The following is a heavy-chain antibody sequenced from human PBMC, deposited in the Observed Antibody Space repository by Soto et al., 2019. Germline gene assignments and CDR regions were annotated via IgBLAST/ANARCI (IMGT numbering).Heavy chain of an antibody. D-gene: IGHD4-17*01. CDR2: IIPIFNTA. V-gene: IGHV1-69*13. CDR1: GGTFSSYA. J-gene: IGHJ4*02. CDR3: AREAGDYYFDC. Sequence: SVKVSCKASGGTFSSYAINWVRQAPGQGLEWMGAIIPIFNTADYAQRFQGRLTITADESSATAFMELNSLRSEDTAIYYCAREAGDYYFDCWGQGTRGTVSS.